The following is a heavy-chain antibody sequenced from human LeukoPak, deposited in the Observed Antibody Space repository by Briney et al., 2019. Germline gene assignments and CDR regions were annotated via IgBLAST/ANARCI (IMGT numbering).Heavy chain of an antibody. V-gene: IGHV3-21*01. D-gene: IGHD6-19*01. CDR1: GFSFSSYS. J-gene: IGHJ4*02. CDR3: ARISQGGWYGNYFDY. CDR2: ISSSSSYI. Sequence: PGGSLRLSCAASGFSFSSYSMNWVRQAPGKGLEWVSSISSSSSYIYYADSVKGRFTISRDNAKNSLYLQMNSLRAEDTAVYYCARISQGGWYGNYFDYWGQGTLVTVSS.